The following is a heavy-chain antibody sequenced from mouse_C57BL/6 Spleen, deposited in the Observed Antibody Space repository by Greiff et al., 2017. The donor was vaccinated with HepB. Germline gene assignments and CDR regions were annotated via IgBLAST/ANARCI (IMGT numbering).Heavy chain of an antibody. J-gene: IGHJ3*01. CDR2: IWSGGST. Sequence: VHLVESGPGLVQPSQSLSITCTVSGFSLTSYGVQWVRQSPGKGLEWLGVIWSGGSTDYNAAIISRLSISKDNSKSQVFYKMNSLQADDTARYYCARGAWFAYWGQGTLVTVSA. CDR3: ARGAWFAY. CDR1: GFSLTSYG. V-gene: IGHV2-2*01.